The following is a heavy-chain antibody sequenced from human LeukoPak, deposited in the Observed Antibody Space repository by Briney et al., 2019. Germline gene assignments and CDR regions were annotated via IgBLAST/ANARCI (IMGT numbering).Heavy chain of an antibody. J-gene: IGHJ5*02. V-gene: IGHV5-51*01. Sequence: GESLKISCKGSGYSFTNYWIGWVRQMPGKGLEWMGIIYPGDSDTRYSPSFEGQVTISADKSISAACLQWSSLRASDTAMYYCARSAGDCSKGVCYSYNWFDPWGQGTLVTVSS. CDR3: ARSAGDCSKGVCYSYNWFDP. CDR1: GYSFTNYW. CDR2: IYPGDSDT. D-gene: IGHD2-8*01.